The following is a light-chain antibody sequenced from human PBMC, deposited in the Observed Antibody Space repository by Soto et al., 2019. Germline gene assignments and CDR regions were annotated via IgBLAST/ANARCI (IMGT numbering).Light chain of an antibody. V-gene: IGKV3-20*01. CDR2: GAS. J-gene: IGKJ1*01. CDR1: QSASSIY. Sequence: EIVLTQSPGTLSLSPGERVTLSCRASQSASSIYLAWYQRKPGQAPRLLIYGASSRATGIPDRFSGSGSGTDFTLTISRLEPEDFAVYYCQQYGSSSWTFGQGTKVEIK. CDR3: QQYGSSSWT.